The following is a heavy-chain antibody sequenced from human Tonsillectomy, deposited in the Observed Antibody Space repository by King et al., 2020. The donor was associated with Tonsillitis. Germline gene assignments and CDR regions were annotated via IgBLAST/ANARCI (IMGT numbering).Heavy chain of an antibody. J-gene: IGHJ3*02. CDR1: GGSFSGYY. CDR3: ATPNDYDSTPYAFDI. D-gene: IGHD3-22*01. V-gene: IGHV4-34*01. Sequence: VQLQQWGAGLLEPSETLSLTCAVYGGSFSGYYWSWIRQPPGKGLEWIGEINHSGSTNCNPSLKTRVTISVDTSKNQFYLKLNSVTAADTAVYYCATPNDYDSTPYAFDIWGQGTMVTVSS. CDR2: INHSGST.